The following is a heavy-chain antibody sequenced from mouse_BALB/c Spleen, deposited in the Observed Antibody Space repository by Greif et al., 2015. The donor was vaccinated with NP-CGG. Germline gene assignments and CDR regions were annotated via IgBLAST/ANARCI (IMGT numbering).Heavy chain of an antibody. CDR3: ARYRSYYGSSPFDY. CDR1: GDSITSGY. D-gene: IGHD1-1*01. CDR2: ISYSGST. J-gene: IGHJ2*01. Sequence: EVQLVESGPSLVKPSQTLSLTCSVTGDSITSGYWNWIRKFPGNKLEYMGYISYSGSTYYNPSLKSRISITRDTSKNQYYLQLNSVTTEDTATYYCARYRSYYGSSPFDYWGQGTTLTVSS. V-gene: IGHV3-8*02.